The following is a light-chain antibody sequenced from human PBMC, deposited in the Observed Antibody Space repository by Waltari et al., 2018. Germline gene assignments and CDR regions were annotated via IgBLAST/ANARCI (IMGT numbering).Light chain of an antibody. CDR3: MQVTHWPYT. V-gene: IGKV2-30*01. CDR2: QVS. CDR1: ECLVYSDGNTY. J-gene: IGKJ2*01. Sequence: DVVLTQSPLSLPVTLGQPAAISCSSSECLVYSDGNTYLSWFHQRPGQSPRRRIYQVSNRDSGVPDRFAGSGSGTNFILQISRVRAEDLGVYYCMQVTHWPYTFGQGTKLES.